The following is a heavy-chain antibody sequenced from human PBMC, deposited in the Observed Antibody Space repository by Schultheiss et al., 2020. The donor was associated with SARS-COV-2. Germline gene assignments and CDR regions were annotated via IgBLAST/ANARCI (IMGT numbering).Heavy chain of an antibody. Sequence: ASVKVSCKASGYTFTGYYMHWVRQAPGQGLEWMGWINPNSGGTNYAQKFQGRVTMTRDTSISTAYMELSRLRSDDTAVYYCARSPDPFGVVTIFDYWGQGTLVTVSS. CDR2: INPNSGGT. D-gene: IGHD3-3*01. J-gene: IGHJ4*02. CDR1: GYTFTGYY. CDR3: ARSPDPFGVVTIFDY. V-gene: IGHV1-2*02.